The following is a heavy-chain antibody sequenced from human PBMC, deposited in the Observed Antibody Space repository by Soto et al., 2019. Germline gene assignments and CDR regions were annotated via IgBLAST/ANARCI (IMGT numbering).Heavy chain of an antibody. D-gene: IGHD3-22*01. V-gene: IGHV4-39*01. CDR3: ARLGYYDSSGSYYYYVMAV. J-gene: IGHJ6*02. CDR1: GGSISSSSYY. CDR2: IYYSGST. Sequence: PSETLSLTCTVSGGSISSSSYYWGWIRQPPGKGLEWIGSIYYSGSTYYNPSLKSRVTISVDTSKNQFSLKLSSVTAADTAVYYCARLGYYDSSGSYYYYVMAVWGQGTTVPVS.